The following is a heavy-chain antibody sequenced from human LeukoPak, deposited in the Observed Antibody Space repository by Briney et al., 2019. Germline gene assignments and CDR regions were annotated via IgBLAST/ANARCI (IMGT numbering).Heavy chain of an antibody. V-gene: IGHV3-74*01. CDR3: AKDTGYYYDSSGYPNY. D-gene: IGHD3-22*01. CDR2: INSDGSST. J-gene: IGHJ4*02. CDR1: GFTFSSYW. Sequence: SGGSLRLSCAASGFTFSSYWMHWVRQAPGKGLVWVSRINSDGSSTSYADSVKGRFTISRDNAKNSLYLQMNSLRAEDTALYYCAKDTGYYYDSSGYPNYWGQGTLVTVSS.